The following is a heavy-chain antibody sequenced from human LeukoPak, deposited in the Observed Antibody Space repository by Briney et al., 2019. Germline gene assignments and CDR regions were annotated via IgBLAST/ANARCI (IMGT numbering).Heavy chain of an antibody. Sequence: ASVKVSCKVSGYTLTELSMHWVRQAPGKGLESRGGFDPEDGETIYAQKFQGRVTMTEDTSTDTAYMELSSLRSEDTAVYYCATDVRWPPGPVDDWGQGTLVTVSS. CDR2: FDPEDGET. CDR1: GYTLTELS. D-gene: IGHD4-23*01. J-gene: IGHJ4*02. V-gene: IGHV1-24*01. CDR3: ATDVRWPPGPVDD.